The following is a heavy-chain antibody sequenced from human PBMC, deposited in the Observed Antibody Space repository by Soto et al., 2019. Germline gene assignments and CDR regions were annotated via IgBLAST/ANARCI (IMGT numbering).Heavy chain of an antibody. V-gene: IGHV3-53*02. CDR3: ASRTLVYDAFDI. CDR1: GFTVSSNF. J-gene: IGHJ3*02. CDR2: IYSGGGT. Sequence: EVQLVETGGGLIQPGGSLRLSCAASGFTVSSNFLTWVRQAPGKGLEWVSVIYSGGGTYYADSVKGRFTISRDNSKNTRDLQMNSLRVEDTALYSCASRTLVYDAFDIWGQGTMVIVS. D-gene: IGHD1-20*01.